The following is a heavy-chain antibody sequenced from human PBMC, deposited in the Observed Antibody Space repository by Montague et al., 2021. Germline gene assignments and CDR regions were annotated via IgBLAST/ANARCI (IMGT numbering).Heavy chain of an antibody. V-gene: IGHV3-23*01. CDR1: GFTFSSYA. J-gene: IGHJ4*02. D-gene: IGHD6-13*01. CDR3: AKERGLSITWYEENDS. CDR2: ISANGDRT. Sequence: SLRLSCAASGFTFSSYAMNWVRQTPGKGLEWVSAISANGDRTYYAGSVKGRFTISRDNSKNTLYLQMNNLRAEDAAVYYCAKERGLSITWYEENDSWGQGTLVTVSS.